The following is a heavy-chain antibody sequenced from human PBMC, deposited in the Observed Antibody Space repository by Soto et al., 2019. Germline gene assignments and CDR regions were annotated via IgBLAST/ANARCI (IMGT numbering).Heavy chain of an antibody. D-gene: IGHD3-3*01. V-gene: IGHV3-7*03. CDR1: GLTFSGHW. J-gene: IGHJ4*02. CDR3: ASRVPDVAYYGVFDY. CDR2: IKQDGSEK. Sequence: GGSLRLSCAASGLTFSGHWMTWVRQAPGKGLEWVANIKQDGSEKYYVDSVKGRFTISRDNAKNSVFLQMNSLTVEDTAMYYCASRVPDVAYYGVFDYWGQGTLVTVSS.